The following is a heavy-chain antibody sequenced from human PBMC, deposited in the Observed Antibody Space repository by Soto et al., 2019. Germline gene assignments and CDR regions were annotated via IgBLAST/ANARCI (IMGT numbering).Heavy chain of an antibody. V-gene: IGHV4-59*01. J-gene: IGHJ4*02. CDR3: AREHGSGDEKTRYYFDY. D-gene: IGHD3-10*01. CDR2: IYYSGST. CDR1: GGSISSYY. Sequence: SETLSLTCTVSGGSISSYYWSWIRQPPGKGLEWIGYIYYSGSTNYNPSLKSQVTISVDTSKNQFSLKLSSVTAADTAVYYCAREHGSGDEKTRYYFDYWGQGTLVTVSS.